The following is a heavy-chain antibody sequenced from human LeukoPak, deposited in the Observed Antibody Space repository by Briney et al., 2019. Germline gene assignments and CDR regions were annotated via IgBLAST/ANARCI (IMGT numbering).Heavy chain of an antibody. Sequence: KPSETLSLTCTVSGGSISSRPYDWGWVRQPPGKGLENIGSISSSGSTYYNPSLQSRVTISIDASKNQFSLQLVSVTAADTAVFYCARHLSQGDGNKRGFDYWGQGTLVSVSS. CDR1: GGSISSRPYD. CDR3: ARHLSQGDGNKRGFDY. CDR2: ISSSGST. D-gene: IGHD5-24*01. V-gene: IGHV4-39*01. J-gene: IGHJ4*02.